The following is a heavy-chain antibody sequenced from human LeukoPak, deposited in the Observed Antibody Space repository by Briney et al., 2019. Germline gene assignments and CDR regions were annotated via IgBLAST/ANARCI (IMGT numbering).Heavy chain of an antibody. CDR1: GFTFGDYA. V-gene: IGHV3-15*01. J-gene: IGHJ4*02. CDR2: IKSKTDGGTT. CDR3: TTDDSSGWHYFDY. Sequence: GGSLRLSCTASGFTFGDYAMSWVRQAPGKGLEWVGRIKSKTDGGTTDYAAPVKGRFTISRDDSKNTLYLQMNSLKTEDTAVYYCTTDDSSGWHYFDYWGQGTLVTVSS. D-gene: IGHD6-19*01.